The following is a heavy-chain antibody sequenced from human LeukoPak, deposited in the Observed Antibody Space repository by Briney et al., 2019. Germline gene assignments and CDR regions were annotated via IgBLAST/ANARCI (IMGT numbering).Heavy chain of an antibody. CDR2: IYTSGST. V-gene: IGHV4-61*02. J-gene: IGHJ4*02. CDR1: GGSISSGSYY. CDR3: AREGYGYEDY. D-gene: IGHD5-18*01. Sequence: SETLSLTRTVSGGSISSGSYYWSWIRQPAGKGLEWIGRIYTSGSTNYNPSLKSRVTISVDTSKNQFSLKLSSVTAADTAVYYCAREGYGYEDYWGQGTLVTVSS.